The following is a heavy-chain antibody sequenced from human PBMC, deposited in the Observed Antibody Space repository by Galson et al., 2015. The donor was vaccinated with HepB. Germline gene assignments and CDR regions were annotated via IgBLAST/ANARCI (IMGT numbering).Heavy chain of an antibody. CDR3: ARDGEGYPDY. CDR2: ISSSSSYI. D-gene: IGHD5-18*01. CDR1: GFTFSSYS. J-gene: IGHJ4*02. V-gene: IGHV3-21*01. Sequence: SLRLSCAASGFTFSSYSMNWVRQARGKGLEWVSSISSSSSYIYYTDSVKGRFTISRDNAKNSLYLQMNSLRAEDTALYYCARDGEGYPDYWGQGTLVTVSS.